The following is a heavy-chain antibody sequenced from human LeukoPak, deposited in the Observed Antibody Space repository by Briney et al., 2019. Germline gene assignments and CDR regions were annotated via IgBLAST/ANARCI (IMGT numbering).Heavy chain of an antibody. CDR2: MYNSGST. V-gene: IGHV4-59*01. D-gene: IGHD4-17*01. CDR1: GGSISGSY. J-gene: IGHJ4*02. Sequence: SETLSLTCTVSGGSISGSYWSWIRQPPGKGLEWIAYMYNSGSTNYNTSLKSRVTISIDTSKNQFSLKLSSLTAADTAIYYCARGIESYGDYGYWGQGILVTVSS. CDR3: ARGIESYGDYGY.